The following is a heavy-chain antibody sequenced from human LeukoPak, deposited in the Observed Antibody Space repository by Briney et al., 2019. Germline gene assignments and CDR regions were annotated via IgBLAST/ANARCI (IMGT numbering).Heavy chain of an antibody. V-gene: IGHV1-18*01. CDR1: GYTFTSYG. D-gene: IGHD3-3*01. J-gene: IGHJ4*02. CDR3: ARVRHFWSGYPPFDY. Sequence: ASVKVSCKASGYTFTSYGITWARRAHGQGLEWLGWIRVYNGNTNYAKNFQDRVTMTTDTSTNTAYMELSSLRFDDTAVYYCARVRHFWSGYPPFDYWGQGTLVTVSS. CDR2: IRVYNGNT.